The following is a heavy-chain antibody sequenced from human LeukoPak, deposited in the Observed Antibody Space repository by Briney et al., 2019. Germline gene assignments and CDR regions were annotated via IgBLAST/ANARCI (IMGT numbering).Heavy chain of an antibody. CDR3: ARGEKYSSSWSGDY. D-gene: IGHD6-13*01. Sequence: GGSLRLSCAASGFTFSSYGMHWVRQAPGKGLEWVAFIRYDGSNKYYADSVKGRFTISRDNAKNSLYLQMNSQRAEDTAVYYCARGEKYSSSWSGDYWGQGTLVTVSS. CDR1: GFTFSSYG. CDR2: IRYDGSNK. J-gene: IGHJ4*02. V-gene: IGHV3-30*02.